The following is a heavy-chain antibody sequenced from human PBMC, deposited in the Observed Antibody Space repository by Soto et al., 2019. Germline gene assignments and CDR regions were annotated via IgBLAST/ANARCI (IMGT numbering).Heavy chain of an antibody. CDR2: IIPTLGLT. CDR3: AGASGPFDY. V-gene: IGHV1-69*02. CDR1: AGTFSAYT. J-gene: IGHJ4*02. Sequence: QVQLVQSGAEVKKPGSSVKVSCKASAGTFSAYTISWVRQAPGQGLEWMGRIIPTLGLTNYAKNFQGRVTITADKSTSTAYMELSSLTPDDTAMYYCAGASGPFDYWGQGTLVTVSS. D-gene: IGHD5-12*01.